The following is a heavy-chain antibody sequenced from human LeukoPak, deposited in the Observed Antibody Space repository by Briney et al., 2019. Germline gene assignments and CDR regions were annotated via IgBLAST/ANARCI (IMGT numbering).Heavy chain of an antibody. Sequence: GESLKISCKGSGYSFTTYWIGWVRQMPGKGLEWMGIIYPGDSDTRYSPSFQGQVTISADKSITTAYLQWSSLKASGTAMYYCARRVYGSSDFYYAFDYWGQGTLVTVSS. CDR3: ARRVYGSSDFYYAFDY. CDR1: GYSFTTYW. V-gene: IGHV5-51*01. CDR2: IYPGDSDT. D-gene: IGHD3-22*01. J-gene: IGHJ4*02.